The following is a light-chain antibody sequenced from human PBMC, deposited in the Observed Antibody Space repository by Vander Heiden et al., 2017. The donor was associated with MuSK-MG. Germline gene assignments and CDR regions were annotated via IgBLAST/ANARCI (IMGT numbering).Light chain of an antibody. CDR3: QQEDNLPYT. V-gene: IGKV1-33*01. Sequence: DIQMTRSPSSLSASVGDRVTITCQASQDISNYLNWYQQKPGKAPKLLIYDASNLETGVPSRFSENEPGTDFTFTISSLQPEDIATYYCQQEDNLPYTFGQGTKLEIK. CDR1: QDISNY. CDR2: DAS. J-gene: IGKJ2*01.